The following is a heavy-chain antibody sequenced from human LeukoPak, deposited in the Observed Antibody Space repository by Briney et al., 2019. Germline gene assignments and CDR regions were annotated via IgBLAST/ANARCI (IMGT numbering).Heavy chain of an antibody. CDR1: GGSISGTYY. D-gene: IGHD4-17*01. CDR3: ARLTTVTTYYFDY. CDR2: IYYTGTT. Sequence: SETLSLTCTVSGGSISGTYYWSWIRQPPGKGLEWIGYIYYTGTTDPNPSLKSRVTISVDTSKNQFSLKLSSVTAADTAVYYCARLTTVTTYYFDYWGQGTLVTVSS. V-gene: IGHV4-61*01. J-gene: IGHJ4*02.